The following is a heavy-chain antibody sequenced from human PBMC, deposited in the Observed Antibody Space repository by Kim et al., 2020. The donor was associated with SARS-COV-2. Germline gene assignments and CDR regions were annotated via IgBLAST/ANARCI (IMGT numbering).Heavy chain of an antibody. CDR1: GFTFSDYY. Sequence: GGSLRLSCAASGFTFSDYYMSWIRQAPGKGLEWVSYISSSGSTIYYADSVKGRFTISRDNAKNSLYLQMNSLRAEVTAVYYCARVWVVATDAFDIWGQGTMLTVAS. J-gene: IGHJ3*02. D-gene: IGHD2-15*01. CDR2: ISSSGSTI. V-gene: IGHV3-11*01. CDR3: ARVWVVATDAFDI.